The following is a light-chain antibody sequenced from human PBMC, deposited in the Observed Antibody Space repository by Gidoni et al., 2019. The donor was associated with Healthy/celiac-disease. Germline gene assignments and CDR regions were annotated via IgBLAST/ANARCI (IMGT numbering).Light chain of an antibody. CDR1: SGSIASNY. CDR2: EDD. V-gene: IGLV6-57*03. J-gene: IGLJ2*01. Sequence: FMLTQPHSVSESPGKTVTISCTRSSGSIASNYVQWYQQRPGSAPTTVIYEDDQRPSGVPVRFSGSIDSSSNPASLTISGLETEDEADYYCQSYDSSNKDVVFGGGTKLTVL. CDR3: QSYDSSNKDVV.